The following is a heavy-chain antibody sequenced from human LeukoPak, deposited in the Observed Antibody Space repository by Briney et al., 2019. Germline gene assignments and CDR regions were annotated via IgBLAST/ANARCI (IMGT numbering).Heavy chain of an antibody. J-gene: IGHJ5*02. CDR1: GYTFTSYE. CDR3: TRDVLLYFGESSGFDP. CDR2: INPRSGKT. V-gene: IGHV1-8*01. Sequence: ASVKVSCKAPGYTFTSYEINWVRRATGQALEWMGYINPRSGKTGYAQTFQGRITMTMNTSISTAYMELSSLTSGDSAVYYCTRDVLLYFGESSGFDPWGQGTLVTVSS. D-gene: IGHD3-10*01.